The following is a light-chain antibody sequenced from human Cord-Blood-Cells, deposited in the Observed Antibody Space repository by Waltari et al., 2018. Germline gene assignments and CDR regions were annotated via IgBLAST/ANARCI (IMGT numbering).Light chain of an antibody. CDR2: EGS. V-gene: IGLV2-23*01. J-gene: IGLJ1*01. Sequence: QSALTQPASVSGSPGQSLTIPCTGTRSDVGSYNLVSWYQQHPGKAPKLMIYEGSKRPSGVSNRFSGSKSGNTASLTISGLQAEDEADYYCCSYAGSSTYVFGTGTKVTVL. CDR1: RSDVGSYNL. CDR3: CSYAGSSTYV.